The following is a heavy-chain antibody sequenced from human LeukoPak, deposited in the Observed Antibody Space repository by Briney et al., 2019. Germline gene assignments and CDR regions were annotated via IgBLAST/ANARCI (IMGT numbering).Heavy chain of an antibody. J-gene: IGHJ4*02. CDR2: INNDGSST. D-gene: IGHD5-12*01. CDR1: GFTFSSSW. Sequence: PGGSLRLSCAASGFTFSSSWMHWVRQVPGKGLVWVSRINNDGSSTIYADSVKGRFTTSRDNSKNTLYVQMNSLRAEDTAIYYCARGRGYRDYDRPLDYWGQGTLVTVSS. V-gene: IGHV3-74*01. CDR3: ARGRGYRDYDRPLDY.